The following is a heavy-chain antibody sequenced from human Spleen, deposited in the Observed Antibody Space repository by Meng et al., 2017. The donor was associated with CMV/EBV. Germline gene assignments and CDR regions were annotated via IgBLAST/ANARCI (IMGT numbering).Heavy chain of an antibody. J-gene: IGHJ5*02. CDR1: GSSISTRGVC. V-gene: IGHV2-5*02. CDR3: AHRRSSSSWYGVSCWFDP. CDR2: IYWDDDK. D-gene: IGHD6-13*01. Sequence: QLTFQASGPTRMQPTQTVTLTRTFSGSSISTRGVCVGWIRPPQGKALEWLALIYWDDDKRYSPSLKSRLTITKDTSKNQVVLTMTNMHPVDTATYYCAHRRSSSSWYGVSCWFDPWGQGTLVTVSS.